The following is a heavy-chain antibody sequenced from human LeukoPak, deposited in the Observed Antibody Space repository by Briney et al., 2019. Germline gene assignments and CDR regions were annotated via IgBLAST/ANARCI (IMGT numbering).Heavy chain of an antibody. D-gene: IGHD4-11*01. CDR3: ARVRDYSDYDWFDP. J-gene: IGHJ5*02. CDR1: GGSISSYY. V-gene: IGHV4-59*12. Sequence: SETLSLTCTVSGGSISSYYWSWIRQPPGKGLEWIGYIYYSGSTNYNPSLKSRVTISVDTSKNQFSLKLTSVTAADTAVYYCARVRDYSDYDWFDPWGQGTLVTVSS. CDR2: IYYSGST.